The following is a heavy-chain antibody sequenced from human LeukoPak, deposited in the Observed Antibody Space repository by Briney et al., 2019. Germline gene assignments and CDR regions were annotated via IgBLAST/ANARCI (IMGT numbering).Heavy chain of an antibody. V-gene: IGHV3-30*03. Sequence: GGSLRLSCAASGFTFSSYGMHWVRQAPGKGLEWVAVISYDGSNKYYADSVKGRFTISRDNAKNSLYLQMNSLRAEDTAVYYCARDFGDVWGKGTTVTVSS. CDR3: ARDFGDV. CDR2: ISYDGSNK. CDR1: GFTFSSYG. J-gene: IGHJ6*04. D-gene: IGHD3-3*01.